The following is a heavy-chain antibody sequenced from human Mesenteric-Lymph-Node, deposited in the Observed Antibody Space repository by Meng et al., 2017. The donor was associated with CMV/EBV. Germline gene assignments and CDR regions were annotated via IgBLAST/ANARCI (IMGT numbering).Heavy chain of an antibody. CDR2: IYYTGST. CDR1: GGSISTYY. CDR3: AREVKGLWFGEPNYGMDV. V-gene: IGHV4-59*12. D-gene: IGHD3-10*01. Sequence: SETLSLTCSVSGGSISTYYWTWIRQPPGKGLEWIGNIYYTGSTTYHPSLMGRVTISVDTSKNQFSLKLSSVTAADTAVYYCAREVKGLWFGEPNYGMDVWGQGTTVTVSS. J-gene: IGHJ6*02.